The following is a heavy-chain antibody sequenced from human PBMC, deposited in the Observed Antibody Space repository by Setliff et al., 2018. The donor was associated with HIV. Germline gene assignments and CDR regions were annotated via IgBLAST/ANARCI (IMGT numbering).Heavy chain of an antibody. CDR3: ARSRSTRDAFDT. J-gene: IGHJ3*02. CDR2: ISSSGSYI. Sequence: GGSLRLSCVASGFTFIDYALNWVRQAPGGGLEWVSSISSSGSYIYYAGSLKGRFTISRDNARNSLYLDMNTLRAEDTALYYCARSRSTRDAFDTWGQGTMVTVSS. D-gene: IGHD2-2*01. V-gene: IGHV3-21*01. CDR1: GFTFIDYA.